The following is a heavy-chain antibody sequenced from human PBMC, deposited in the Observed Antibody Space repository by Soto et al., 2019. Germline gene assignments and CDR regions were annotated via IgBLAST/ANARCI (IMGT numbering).Heavy chain of an antibody. V-gene: IGHV4-59*08. J-gene: IGHJ5*02. CDR2: FSYSGST. CDR1: GGAIGGYY. D-gene: IGHD6-19*01. Sequence: PSETLSLTCSLSGGAIGGYYWSSIRQPPGKALDGIGYFSYSGSTDYHPSLKSRVSISIDTSKNQFSLKIISVTAADTAVYYCARHGSDSGWFFFDPWGQGALVTVSS. CDR3: ARHGSDSGWFFFDP.